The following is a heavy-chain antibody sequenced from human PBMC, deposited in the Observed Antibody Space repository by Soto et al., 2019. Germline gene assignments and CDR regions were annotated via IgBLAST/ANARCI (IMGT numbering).Heavy chain of an antibody. CDR3: ARGRSKDTAMVKWRSYYYYGMDV. CDR1: GGSFSGYY. Sequence: AVYGGSFSGYYWSWIRQPPGKGLEWIGEINHSGSTNYNPSLKSRVTISVDTSKNQFSLKLSSVTAADTAVYYCARGRSKDTAMVKWRSYYYYGMDVWGQGTTVTVSS. J-gene: IGHJ6*02. D-gene: IGHD5-18*01. V-gene: IGHV4-34*01. CDR2: INHSGST.